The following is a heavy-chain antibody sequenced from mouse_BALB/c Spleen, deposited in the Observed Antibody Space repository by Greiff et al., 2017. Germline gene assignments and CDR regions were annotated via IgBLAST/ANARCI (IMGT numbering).Heavy chain of an antibody. J-gene: IGHJ4*01. CDR1: GFTFSSYA. Sequence: EVQLVESGGGLVKPGGSLKLSCAASGFTFSSYAMSWVRQTPEKRLEWVATISSGGSYTYYPDSVKGRFTISRDNAKNTLYLQMSSLRSEDTAMYYCAREVRPYYAMDYWGQGTSVTVSS. V-gene: IGHV5-9-3*01. CDR2: ISSGGSYT. D-gene: IGHD2-14*01. CDR3: AREVRPYYAMDY.